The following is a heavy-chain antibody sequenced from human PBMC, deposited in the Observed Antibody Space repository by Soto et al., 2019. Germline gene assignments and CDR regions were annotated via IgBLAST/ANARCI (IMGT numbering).Heavy chain of an antibody. Sequence: ASVKVSCKASGYTFTNYDINWVRRATVQGLEWMGWVNPNSGNTGNAQKFQGRLTMTRNTAISTAYMELSSLTSEDTAVYYCVRGKDYYYGMDVWGQGTTVTVSS. CDR2: VNPNSGNT. CDR1: GYTFTNYD. CDR3: VRGKDYYYGMDV. J-gene: IGHJ6*02. V-gene: IGHV1-8*01.